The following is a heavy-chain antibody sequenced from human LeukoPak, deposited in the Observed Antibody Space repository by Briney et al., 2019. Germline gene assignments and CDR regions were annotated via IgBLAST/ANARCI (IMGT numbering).Heavy chain of an antibody. CDR2: INSNGEKA. J-gene: IGHJ4*02. D-gene: IGHD2-15*01. V-gene: IGHV3-23*01. Sequence: GGSLRLSCAASGFTFSSYAMSWVRQAPGKGLEWVSQINSNGEKAYYADSVKGRFTISRDNSKNTVYLQMSSLRVEDTAAYYCASRDPCSGGTCYGLRYWGQGILVIVSS. CDR3: ASRDPCSGGTCYGLRY. CDR1: GFTFSSYA.